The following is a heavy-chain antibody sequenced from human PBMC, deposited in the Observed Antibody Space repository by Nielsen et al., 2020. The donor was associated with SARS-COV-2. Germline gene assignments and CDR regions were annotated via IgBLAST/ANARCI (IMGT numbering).Heavy chain of an antibody. V-gene: IGHV5-10-1*01. D-gene: IGHD3-10*01. CDR3: AWNYGSGSYYPGHDAFDI. CDR2: IDPSDSYT. J-gene: IGHJ3*02. Sequence: VRQMPGKGLVWMGRIDPSDSYTNYSPSFQGHVTISADKSISTAYLQWSSLKASDTAMYYCAWNYGSGSYYPGHDAFDIWGQGTMVTVSS.